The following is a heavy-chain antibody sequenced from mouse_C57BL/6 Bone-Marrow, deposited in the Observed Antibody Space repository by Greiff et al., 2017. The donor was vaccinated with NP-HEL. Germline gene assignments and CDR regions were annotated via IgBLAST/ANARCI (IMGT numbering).Heavy chain of an antibody. CDR3: ARIPGVDY. Sequence: QVQLQQSGPELVKPGASVKISCKASGYAFSSSWMNWVKQRPGKGLEWIGRIYPGDGDTNYNGKFKGKATLTADKSSSTAYMQLSSLTSEDSAVDCCARIPGVDYWGQGTTLTVSS. D-gene: IGHD5-1-1*01. J-gene: IGHJ2*01. CDR1: GYAFSSSW. CDR2: IYPGDGDT. V-gene: IGHV1-82*01.